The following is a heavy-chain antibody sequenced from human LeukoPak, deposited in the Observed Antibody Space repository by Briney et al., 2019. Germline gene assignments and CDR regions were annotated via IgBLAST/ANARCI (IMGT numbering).Heavy chain of an antibody. V-gene: IGHV3-30*02. D-gene: IGHD3-22*01. CDR2: IHHDGSNK. Sequence: GGSLRLSCAASGFTFSSYGMHWVRQAPGKGLDWVAFIHHDGSNKYYADSVRGRFTISRDNSKNTLYLQMNSLRAEDTAVYYCARPRPRGYYDSSGYPTGFDYWGQGTLVTVSS. CDR1: GFTFSSYG. J-gene: IGHJ4*02. CDR3: ARPRPRGYYDSSGYPTGFDY.